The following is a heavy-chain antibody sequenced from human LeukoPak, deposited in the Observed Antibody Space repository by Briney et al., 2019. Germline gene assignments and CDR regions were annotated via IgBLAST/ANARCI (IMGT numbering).Heavy chain of an antibody. CDR2: IIPIFGTA. CDR1: GGTFSSYA. CDR3: ASPQGTNWNDGDAFDI. Sequence: GASVKVSCKASGGTFSSYAISWVRQAPGQGLEWMGGIIPIFGTANYAQKFQGRVTITADKSTSTAYIELSSLRSEDTAVYYCASPQGTNWNDGDAFDIWGQGTMVTVSS. V-gene: IGHV1-69*06. D-gene: IGHD1-20*01. J-gene: IGHJ3*02.